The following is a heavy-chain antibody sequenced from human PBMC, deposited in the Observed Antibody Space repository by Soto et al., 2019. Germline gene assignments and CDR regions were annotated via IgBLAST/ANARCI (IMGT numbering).Heavy chain of an antibody. CDR1: GYSFTSLD. Sequence: ASVKVSCKASGYSFTSLDINWVRQTAGQGLEWMGWMQPSTGRTGYAQKFQGRVTMTRDTSINTAYMELTTLTSDDTAFYYCARGVSAGVDYWGQGTMVTVSS. V-gene: IGHV1-8*01. J-gene: IGHJ4*03. CDR3: ARGVSAGVDY. CDR2: MQPSTGRT. D-gene: IGHD1-26*01.